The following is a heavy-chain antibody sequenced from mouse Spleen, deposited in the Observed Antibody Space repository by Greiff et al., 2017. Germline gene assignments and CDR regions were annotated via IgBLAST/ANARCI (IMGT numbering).Heavy chain of an antibody. J-gene: IGHJ4*01. V-gene: IGHV14-1*01. CDR2: IDPEDGDT. Sequence: EVQVVESGAELVRPGASVKLSCTASGFNIKDYYMHWVKQRPEQGLEWIGRIDPEDGDTEYAPKFQGKATMTADTSSNTAYLQLSSLTSEDTAVYYCTTRGVLLYGYDDAMDYWGQGTSVTVSS. CDR3: TTRGVLLYGYDDAMDY. CDR1: GFNIKDYY. D-gene: IGHD2-2*01.